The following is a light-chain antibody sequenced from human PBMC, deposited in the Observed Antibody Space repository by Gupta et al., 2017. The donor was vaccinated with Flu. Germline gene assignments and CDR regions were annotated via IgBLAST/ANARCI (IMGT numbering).Light chain of an antibody. J-gene: IGKJ1*01. CDR3: QQCGSSPSWT. CDR2: GTS. V-gene: IGKV3-20*01. CDR1: QSVSSNF. Sequence: EIVLTQSPGTLSLSPGERATISCRASQSVSSNFLAWYQKKPGQAPRLVIYGTSPRATCIPARFSGSGSVTDFSLTISSLEPEDFAVYYFQQCGSSPSWTFGHGTKVEFK.